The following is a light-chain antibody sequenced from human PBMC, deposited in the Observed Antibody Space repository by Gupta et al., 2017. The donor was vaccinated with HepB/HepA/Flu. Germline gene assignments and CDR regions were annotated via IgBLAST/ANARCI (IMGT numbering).Light chain of an antibody. Sequence: DIELTQSPGILSLLPGQRATLSCRASQSVRNRYLAWYQQKPGQAPRLVIFESSYRATGIPDRFSASGSGTDFTLTISRLQPEDFAVYYCQQDGNSPITFGQGTRLETK. CDR1: QSVRNRY. CDR2: ESS. CDR3: QQDGNSPIT. J-gene: IGKJ5*01. V-gene: IGKV3-20*01.